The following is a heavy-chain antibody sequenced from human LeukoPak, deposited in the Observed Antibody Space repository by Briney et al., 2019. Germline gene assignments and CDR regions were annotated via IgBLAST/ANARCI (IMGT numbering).Heavy chain of an antibody. J-gene: IGHJ3*02. Sequence: GASVKVSCKASGYTFTSYGISWVRQAPGQGLEWMGWISAYNGNTNYVQKLQGRVTMTTDTSTSTAYMELRSLRSDDTAVYYCARDVGDIVVVVAATDAFDIWGQGTMVTVSS. CDR1: GYTFTSYG. CDR2: ISAYNGNT. D-gene: IGHD2-15*01. V-gene: IGHV1-18*01. CDR3: ARDVGDIVVVVAATDAFDI.